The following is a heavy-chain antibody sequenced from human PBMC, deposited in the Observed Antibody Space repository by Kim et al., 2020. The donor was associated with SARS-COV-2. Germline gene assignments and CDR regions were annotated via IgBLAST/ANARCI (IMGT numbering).Heavy chain of an antibody. D-gene: IGHD2-2*02. J-gene: IGHJ4*02. CDR3: AKCRSTTCYIDS. CDR2: ILYDGRNT. CDR1: GFNFKYYG. V-gene: IGHV3-30*18. Sequence: GGSLRLSCTTSGFNFKYYGMHWVRQAPGKGLEWVALILYDGRNTFYADSVKGRFTISRDNSENTVDLHMSGLRADDTALYYCAKCRSTTCYIDSWGQGALVTVSS.